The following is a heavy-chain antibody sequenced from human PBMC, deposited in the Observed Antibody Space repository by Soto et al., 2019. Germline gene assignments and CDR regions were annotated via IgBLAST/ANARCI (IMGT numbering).Heavy chain of an antibody. Sequence: SQTLSLTCAISRDSVSSNSAAWNWIRQSPSRGLEWLGRTYYRSKWYNDYAVSVKSRITINPDTSKNQFSLQLNSVTPEDTAVYYCARVFYCTNGVCYRPFDYWGQGILVTVSS. D-gene: IGHD2-8*01. CDR2: TYYRSKWYN. J-gene: IGHJ4*02. CDR1: RDSVSSNSAA. V-gene: IGHV6-1*01. CDR3: ARVFYCTNGVCYRPFDY.